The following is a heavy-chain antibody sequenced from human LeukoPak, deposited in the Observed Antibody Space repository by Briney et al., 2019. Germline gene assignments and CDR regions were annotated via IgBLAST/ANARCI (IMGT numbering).Heavy chain of an antibody. J-gene: IGHJ4*02. CDR2: IIPILGIA. Sequence: AAVKVSCKASRGTFSSYTSSWVRQAPGQGLEWMGRIIPILGIANYAQKFQGRVTITADKSTSTAYMELSSLRSEDTAVYYCARDLGIAVAGFDYWGQGTLVTVS. CDR3: ARDLGIAVAGFDY. CDR1: RGTFSSYT. V-gene: IGHV1-69*04. D-gene: IGHD6-19*01.